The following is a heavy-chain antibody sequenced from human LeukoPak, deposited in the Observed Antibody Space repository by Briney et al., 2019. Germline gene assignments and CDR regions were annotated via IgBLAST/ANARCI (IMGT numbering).Heavy chain of an antibody. D-gene: IGHD6-13*01. V-gene: IGHV4-34*01. J-gene: IGHJ4*02. Sequence: PSKTLSLTCAVYGGSFSGYYWSWIRQPPGKGLEWIGEINHSGSTNYNPSLKSRVTIPVDTSKNQFSLKLSSVTAADTAVYYCARGAGIAAAGTMVGEVDYWGQGTLVTVSS. CDR3: ARGAGIAAAGTMVGEVDY. CDR2: INHSGST. CDR1: GGSFSGYY.